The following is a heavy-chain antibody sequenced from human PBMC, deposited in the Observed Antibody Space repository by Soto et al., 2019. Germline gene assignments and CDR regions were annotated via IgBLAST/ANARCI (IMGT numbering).Heavy chain of an antibody. J-gene: IGHJ4*02. V-gene: IGHV4-30-2*01. D-gene: IGHD4-17*01. Sequence: SETLSLTCAVSGDSITSGGFSWSWIRQPPGKGLEWIGYIFQSGSTYYNPPLKSRVTISIDRSKNQFSLKLTSVTAADTAVYYCARGGDYYLDSWGQGTLVTVSS. CDR3: ARGGDYYLDS. CDR1: GDSITSGGFS. CDR2: IFQSGST.